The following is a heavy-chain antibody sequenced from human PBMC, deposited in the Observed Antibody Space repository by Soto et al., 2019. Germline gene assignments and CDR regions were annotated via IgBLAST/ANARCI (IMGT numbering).Heavy chain of an antibody. J-gene: IGHJ5*02. CDR3: LKNHGPTALYVHL. D-gene: IGHD3-16*01. CDR1: GSTFRNYA. CDR2: ITNSGGST. V-gene: IGHV3-64D*06. Sequence: GGSLRISCSASGSTFRNYAKHWVRQAPGKGLEYVSAITNSGGSTFYADSVKGRSTISRDNSKRTVFLQMSSLRPEDTAIYYCLKNHGPTALYVHLWGRGTPVTVSS.